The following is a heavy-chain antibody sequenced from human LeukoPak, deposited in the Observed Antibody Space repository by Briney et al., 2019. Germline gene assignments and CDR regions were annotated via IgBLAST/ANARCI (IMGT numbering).Heavy chain of an antibody. J-gene: IGHJ4*02. V-gene: IGHV3-9*01. CDR1: GFTFDDYA. D-gene: IGHD2-15*01. CDR3: AKERRYCSGGSCYRPLDY. CDR2: ISWTSGSI. Sequence: GRSLRPSCAASGFTFDDYAMHWVRQAPGQRLEWVSGISWTSGSIGYADSVKGRFTISRDNAKNPLYLQMNSLRAEDTALYYCAKERRYCSGGSCYRPLDYWGQGTLVTVSS.